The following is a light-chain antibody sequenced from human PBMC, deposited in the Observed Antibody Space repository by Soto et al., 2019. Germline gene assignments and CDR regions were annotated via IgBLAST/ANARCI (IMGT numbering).Light chain of an antibody. CDR2: DVS. V-gene: IGLV2-14*01. J-gene: IGLJ2*01. CDR3: SSYTSSSPGV. CDR1: SSDVGGYNS. Sequence: QSVLTQPASVSGSPGQSIAISCTGNSSDVGGYNSVSWYQQPPRKAPKLIIYDVSNRPSGVSNRFSASKSGNTASLTISGLQAEDEAEYYCSSYTSSSPGVFRGGTKLTVL.